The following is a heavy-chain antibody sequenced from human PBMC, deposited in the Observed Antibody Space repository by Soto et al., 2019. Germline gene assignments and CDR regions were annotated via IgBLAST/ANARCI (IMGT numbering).Heavy chain of an antibody. V-gene: IGHV4-34*01. Sequence: SETLSLTCAVYGGSFSGYYWSWIRQPPGKGLEWIGEINHSGSTNYNPSLKSRVTISVDTSKNQFSLKLSSVTAADTAVYYCARGKDDSSGYYYPDFDYWGQGTLVTV. CDR2: INHSGST. J-gene: IGHJ4*02. CDR3: ARGKDDSSGYYYPDFDY. D-gene: IGHD3-22*01. CDR1: GGSFSGYY.